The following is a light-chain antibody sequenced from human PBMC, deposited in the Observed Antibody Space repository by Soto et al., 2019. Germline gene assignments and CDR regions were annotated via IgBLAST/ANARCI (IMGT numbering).Light chain of an antibody. CDR2: STS. CDR3: QQYGTSPFT. V-gene: IGKV3-20*01. J-gene: IGKJ2*01. Sequence: EVVLTQSPGTLSLSPGERATLSCRASQSVTSIYFAWFQKKPGQAPRLLLYSTSTRASGIPDRFTGSGSGTDFPLTISRLEPDDFAVYYCQQYGTSPFTFGQGTKLEIK. CDR1: QSVTSIY.